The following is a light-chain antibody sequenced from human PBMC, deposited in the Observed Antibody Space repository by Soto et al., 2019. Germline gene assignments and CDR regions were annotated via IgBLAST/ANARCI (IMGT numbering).Light chain of an antibody. V-gene: IGKV3-15*01. CDR3: QQYHSYWT. J-gene: IGKJ1*01. CDR2: DAS. Sequence: EIVMTQSPGTLSVSPGERVTLSCRASQSVRNNLAWYQQKPGQGPRLLIYDASTRATGIPARFSGSGSGTEFTLTISSLQTDDFSTYYCQQYHSYWTFGQGTKVDIK. CDR1: QSVRNN.